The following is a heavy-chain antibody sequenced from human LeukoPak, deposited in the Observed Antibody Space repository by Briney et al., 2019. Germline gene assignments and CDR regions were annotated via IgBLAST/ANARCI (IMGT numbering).Heavy chain of an antibody. CDR3: ARSIFGFNWFDP. D-gene: IGHD3-3*01. J-gene: IGHJ5*02. Sequence: SETLSLTCTVSGGSISTYYWSWIRQPPGKGLETIGYIYYTGSTNYNPSLKSRVTISVDTSKNQFSLKLSSVTAADTAVYYCARSIFGFNWFDPWGQGTLVTVSS. CDR2: IYYTGST. CDR1: GGSISTYY. V-gene: IGHV4-59*12.